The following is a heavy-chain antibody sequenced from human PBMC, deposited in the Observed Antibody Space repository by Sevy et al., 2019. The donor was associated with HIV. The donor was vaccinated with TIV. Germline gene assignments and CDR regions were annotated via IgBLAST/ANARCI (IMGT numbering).Heavy chain of an antibody. CDR3: VRDPYARRGFDY. V-gene: IGHV1-3*01. D-gene: IGHD3-16*01. CDR1: GYTFNTFT. CDR2: LNPGNGNT. J-gene: IGHJ4*02. Sequence: ASVKVSCKASGYTFNTFTIHWLRQAPGQSLVWMGWLNPGNGNTKSAQHFRGRVTITRDTSARTAYLELTGLTSEDTAVYFCVRDPYARRGFDYWGQGTLITVSS.